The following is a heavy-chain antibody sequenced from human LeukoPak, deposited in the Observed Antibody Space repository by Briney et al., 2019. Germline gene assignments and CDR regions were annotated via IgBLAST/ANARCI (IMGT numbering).Heavy chain of an antibody. Sequence: SVKVSCKASGGTFSSYAISWVRQAPGQGLEWMGGIIPIFGTANYAQKFQGRVTITADESTSTAYKELSSLRSEDTAVYYCARVGTGYSYGLLDWFDPWGQGTLVTVSS. J-gene: IGHJ5*02. D-gene: IGHD5-18*01. V-gene: IGHV1-69*13. CDR1: GGTFSSYA. CDR3: ARVGTGYSYGLLDWFDP. CDR2: IIPIFGTA.